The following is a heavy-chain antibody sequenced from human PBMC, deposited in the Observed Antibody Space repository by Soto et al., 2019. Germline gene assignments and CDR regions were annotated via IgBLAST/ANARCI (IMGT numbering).Heavy chain of an antibody. D-gene: IGHD1-1*01. CDR3: ARTGDGHHDFLDY. J-gene: IGHJ4*02. Sequence: GGSLRLSCAASGFTFGSSWMYWVRQAPGKGLEWVANINQDGNEDNLLDSVKGRFTISGDNAKNSLFLQMNSLRVDDTAVYYCARTGDGHHDFLDYWGQGALVTVSS. V-gene: IGHV3-7*01. CDR1: GFTFGSSW. CDR2: INQDGNED.